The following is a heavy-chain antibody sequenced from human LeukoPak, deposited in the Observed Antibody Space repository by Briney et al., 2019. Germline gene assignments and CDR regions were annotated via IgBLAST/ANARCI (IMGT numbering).Heavy chain of an antibody. CDR2: ISSSSSYI. CDR1: GFTFSSYS. J-gene: IGHJ4*02. D-gene: IGHD6-6*01. V-gene: IGHV3-21*01. CDR3: AGEEDSSSYFDY. Sequence: GGSLRLSCAASGFTFSSYSMNWVRQAPGKGLEWVSSISSSSSYIYYADSVKGRFTISRDNAKNSLYLQMNSLRAEDTAVYYCAGEEDSSSYFDYWGQGTLVTVSS.